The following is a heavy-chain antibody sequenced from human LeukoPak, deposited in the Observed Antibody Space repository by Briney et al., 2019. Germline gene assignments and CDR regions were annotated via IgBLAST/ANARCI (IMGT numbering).Heavy chain of an antibody. V-gene: IGHV1-2*02. D-gene: IGHD2-8*01. CDR3: ARDLIVLMVYASNWFDP. CDR1: GYTFTGYY. CDR2: INPNSGGT. Sequence: GASVKVSCKASGYTFTGYYMHWVRQAPGQGLEWMGWINPNSGGTNYAQKFQGRVTMTRDTSISTAYMELSRLRSDDTAVYYCARDLIVLMVYASNWFDPWGQGTLVTVSS. J-gene: IGHJ5*02.